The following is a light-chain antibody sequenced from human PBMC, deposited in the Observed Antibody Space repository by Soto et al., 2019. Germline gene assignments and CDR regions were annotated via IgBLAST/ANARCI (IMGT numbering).Light chain of an antibody. CDR3: QVFDGSVWT. V-gene: IGKV3-20*01. CDR1: QSVSSNN. Sequence: EIVLTQSPGTLSLSSGGRATLSCRASQSVSSNNLAWYQQKPGQAPRLLIYGASGRATGIPDRFSGRGSGTDFTLTISRPEPEDFAVYYCQVFDGSVWTFGQGTKVDIK. J-gene: IGKJ1*01. CDR2: GAS.